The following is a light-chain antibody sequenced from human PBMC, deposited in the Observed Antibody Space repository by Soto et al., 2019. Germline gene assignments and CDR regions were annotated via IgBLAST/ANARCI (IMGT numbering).Light chain of an antibody. CDR1: QSVGSY. Sequence: EIEVTQSPATQSLSPGERATLSCRTSQSVGSYLAWYQKKPGQAPRLLIYDASNRATGLPARFSGGGSGRDFTLTISSLEPEDFAGYYCQQRSNWPPLTFGGGTKVEI. J-gene: IGKJ4*01. CDR3: QQRSNWPPLT. V-gene: IGKV3-11*02. CDR2: DAS.